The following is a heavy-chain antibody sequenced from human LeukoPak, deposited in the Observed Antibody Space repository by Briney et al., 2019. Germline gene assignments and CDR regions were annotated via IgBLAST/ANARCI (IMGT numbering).Heavy chain of an antibody. CDR2: IINSGNTT. D-gene: IGHD3-22*01. Sequence: GGPLRHLRAPSEFTFSSYSMQGPRDAPGEGLEGVSNIINSGNTTSSADSVKGRFTISRDTTKNSLYPQMNRLRAEDTAVYYCARARSSGYLTFDYWGQGILVTVSS. CDR3: ARARSSGYLTFDY. J-gene: IGHJ4*02. V-gene: IGHV3-48*04. CDR1: EFTFSSYS.